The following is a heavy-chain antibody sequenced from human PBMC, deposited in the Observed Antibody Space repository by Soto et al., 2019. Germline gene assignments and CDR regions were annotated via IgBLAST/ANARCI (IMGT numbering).Heavy chain of an antibody. D-gene: IGHD6-19*01. V-gene: IGHV1-18*04. CDR3: ARDEQWLDSAPWEY. CDR2: ISAYNGNT. CDR1: GYTFTSYG. J-gene: IGHJ4*02. Sequence: ASVKISCKASGYTFTSYGISWVRQAPGQGLEWMGWISAYNGNTNYAQKLQGRVTMTTDTSTSTAYMELRSLRSDDTAVYYCARDEQWLDSAPWEYWGEGTLVTVSS.